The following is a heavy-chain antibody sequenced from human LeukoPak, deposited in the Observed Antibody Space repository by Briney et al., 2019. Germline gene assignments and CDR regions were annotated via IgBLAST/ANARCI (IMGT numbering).Heavy chain of an antibody. V-gene: IGHV3-11*04. CDR3: AKDISTRVGTAHFDY. J-gene: IGHJ4*02. Sequence: PGGSLRLSXAASGFILSDHYMSWVRLAPGKGLEWVSYISSGGSITHYADSVKGRFTISRDNAKNSVYMQMNSLRAEDTAVYYCAKDISTRVGTAHFDYWGQGTLVTVSS. CDR1: GFILSDHY. CDR2: ISSGGSIT. D-gene: IGHD1-1*01.